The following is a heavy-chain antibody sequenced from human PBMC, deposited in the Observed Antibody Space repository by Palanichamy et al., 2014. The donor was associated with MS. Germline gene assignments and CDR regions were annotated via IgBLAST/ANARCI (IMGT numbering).Heavy chain of an antibody. D-gene: IGHD6-19*01. CDR3: ARDLGQWLVPVTTAYYYYYYGMDV. Sequence: EVQLVESGGGLVKPGGSLRLSCAASGFTFSDYSMNWVRQAPGKGLEWVSSITSSGNYKNYADSVKGRFTISRDNAENSLYLQIISLRAEDTAVYYCARDLGQWLVPVTTAYYYYYYGMDVWGQGTTVTVSS. J-gene: IGHJ6*02. CDR2: ITSSGNYK. CDR1: GFTFSDYS. V-gene: IGHV3-21*01.